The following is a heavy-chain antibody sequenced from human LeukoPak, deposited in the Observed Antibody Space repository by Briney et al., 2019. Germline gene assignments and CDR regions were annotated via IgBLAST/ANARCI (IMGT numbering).Heavy chain of an antibody. D-gene: IGHD2-2*01. J-gene: IGHJ4*02. CDR1: EFTFSIYS. CDR2: ISSSSGTI. Sequence: GGSLRLSCAASEFTFSIYSMNWVRQAPGKGLEWVSYISSSSGTIYYADSVRGRFTISRDNAKNSLYLQMNSLRDEDTAVYYCARDWHCTSTSCYDYWGQGTLVTVSS. CDR3: ARDWHCTSTSCYDY. V-gene: IGHV3-48*02.